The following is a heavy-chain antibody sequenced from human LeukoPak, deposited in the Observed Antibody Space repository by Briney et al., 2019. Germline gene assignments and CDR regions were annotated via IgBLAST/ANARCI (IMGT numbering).Heavy chain of an antibody. J-gene: IGHJ4*02. CDR1: GFTFSSYA. CDR3: TTENNPPFYVDYGGNSGNIDY. CDR2: ICGSGGGT. D-gene: IGHD4-23*01. Sequence: GGSLRLSCAASGFTFSSYAMIGVREAPGKGLEWVSAICGSGGGTYYADSVKGRFTISRDNSKNTLSMQMNSLKTEDTAVYYCTTENNPPFYVDYGGNSGNIDYWGRGTLVTVSS. V-gene: IGHV3-23*01.